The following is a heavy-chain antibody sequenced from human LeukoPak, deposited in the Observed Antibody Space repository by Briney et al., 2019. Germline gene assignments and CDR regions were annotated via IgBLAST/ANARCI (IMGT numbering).Heavy chain of an antibody. V-gene: IGHV4-39*01. CDR2: IYYSGST. CDR3: ARQSGFYSNSSYYYYGMDV. Sequence: PSETLSLTCTVSGGSISSSSHYWGWIRQPPGKGLEWIGSIYYSGSTYYNPSLKSRVTISVDTSKNQFSLKLSSVTAADTAVYYCARQSGFYSNSSYYYYGMDVWGQGTTVTVSS. D-gene: IGHD4-11*01. CDR1: GGSISSSSHY. J-gene: IGHJ6*02.